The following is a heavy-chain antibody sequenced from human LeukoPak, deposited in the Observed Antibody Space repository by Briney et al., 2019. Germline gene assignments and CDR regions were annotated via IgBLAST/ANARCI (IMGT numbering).Heavy chain of an antibody. J-gene: IGHJ3*02. CDR3: ARAVPPNDAFDI. Sequence: SETLSLTCAVYGGSFSGYYWSWIRQPPGKGLEWIGEINHSGSTNYNPSLKSRVTTSVDTSKNQFSLKLSSVTAADTAVYYCARAVPPNDAFDIWGQGTMVTV. CDR2: INHSGST. V-gene: IGHV4-34*01. CDR1: GGSFSGYY.